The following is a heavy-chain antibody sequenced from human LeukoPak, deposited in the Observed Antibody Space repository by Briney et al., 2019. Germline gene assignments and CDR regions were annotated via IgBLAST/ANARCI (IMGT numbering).Heavy chain of an antibody. J-gene: IGHJ4*02. D-gene: IGHD3-22*01. CDR3: ARSPAYYDSSGYYFDY. V-gene: IGHV4-31*03. CDR2: LYYSGST. Sequence: SQPLSLTCTVSGGSISSGGYYWSWIRQHPGKGLEWIGYLYYSGSTYYNPSLKSRVTISVDTSKNRFSLKLSSVTAADTAVYYCARSPAYYDSSGYYFDYWGQGTLVTVSA. CDR1: GGSISSGGYY.